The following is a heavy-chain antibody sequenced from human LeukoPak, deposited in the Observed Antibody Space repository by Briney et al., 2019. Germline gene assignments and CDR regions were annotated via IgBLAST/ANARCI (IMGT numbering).Heavy chain of an antibody. CDR1: GVTFRPYA. J-gene: IGHJ4*02. D-gene: IGHD5-18*01. Sequence: VGSLRLSCALSGVTFRPYAMNWVRQAPGEGLECVSYISSSVSTISYEDSLKGRFTISRDNAKNSLYLHMTSLRAQNQLFFYGAREGGGYTSGSCEYWGQGTLVTVP. CDR2: ISSSVSTI. CDR3: AREGGGYTSGSCEY. V-gene: IGHV3-48*03.